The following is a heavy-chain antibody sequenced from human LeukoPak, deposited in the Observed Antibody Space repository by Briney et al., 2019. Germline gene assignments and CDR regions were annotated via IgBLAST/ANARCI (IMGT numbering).Heavy chain of an antibody. CDR1: GFTFSIYW. V-gene: IGHV3-7*01. D-gene: IGHD4-17*01. J-gene: IGHJ2*01. Sequence: GGSLRLSCAASGFTFSIYWMTWVRQAPGKGLEWVANIKTDGSQIYYVDSVKGRFTISRDNAKNSLYLQMSSLRAEDTAVYYCAKVPDDYGDYQVTEYFDLWGRGTLVTVSS. CDR2: IKTDGSQI. CDR3: AKVPDDYGDYQVTEYFDL.